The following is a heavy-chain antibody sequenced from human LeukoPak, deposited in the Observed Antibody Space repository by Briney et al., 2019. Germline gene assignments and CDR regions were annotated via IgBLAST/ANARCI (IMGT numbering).Heavy chain of an antibody. V-gene: IGHV4-59*08. CDR2: VYYSGST. CDR3: ARRMYYYDSSGYGGYWLDP. Sequence: PSETLSLTRTVAGGSISIYCWSWIRQPPGRGLEWMGYVYYSGSTNYNPSLKSRVTISVDTSKNQFSLKLSSVTAVDTAVYYCARRMYYYDSSGYGGYWLDPWGQGTLVTVSS. CDR1: GGSISIYC. J-gene: IGHJ5*02. D-gene: IGHD3-22*01.